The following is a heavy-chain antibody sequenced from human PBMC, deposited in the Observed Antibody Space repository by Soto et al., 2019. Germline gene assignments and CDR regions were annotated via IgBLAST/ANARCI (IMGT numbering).Heavy chain of an antibody. CDR2: LYTMGST. D-gene: IGHD3-10*01. V-gene: IGHV4-4*07. J-gene: IGHJ6*02. CDR1: GGSISGYY. Sequence: SETLSLTCTVSGGSISGYYWSWIRQPAGKGLEWIGRLYTMGSTNYNPSLQSRVTMSVDTSKNEFSLKVSSVTAADTAVYFCARVRDYGLGTNRHYYGMDVWGQGNTVTVSS. CDR3: ARVRDYGLGTNRHYYGMDV.